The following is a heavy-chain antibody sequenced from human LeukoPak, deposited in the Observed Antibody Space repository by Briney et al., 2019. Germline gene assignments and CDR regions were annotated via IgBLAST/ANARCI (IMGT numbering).Heavy chain of an antibody. V-gene: IGHV4-59*01. CDR1: GGSISSYY. Sequence: PSETLSLTCTVSGGSISSYYWSWIRQPPGEGLEWIGYIYYSGSTNYNPSLKSRVTISVDTSKNQFSLKLSSVTAADTAVYYCARGRVYSSSWYDWYFDLWGRGTLVTVSS. CDR3: ARGRVYSSSWYDWYFDL. D-gene: IGHD6-13*01. J-gene: IGHJ2*01. CDR2: IYYSGST.